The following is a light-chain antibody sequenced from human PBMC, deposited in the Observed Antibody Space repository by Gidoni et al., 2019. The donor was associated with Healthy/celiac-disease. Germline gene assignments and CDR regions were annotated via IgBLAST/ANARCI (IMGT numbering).Light chain of an antibody. J-gene: IGKJ2*01. CDR2: AAS. CDR3: QQYYSYPHT. V-gene: IGKV1-8*01. CDR1: QGISSY. Sequence: AIRMTKSPSSFSASTGDRVTITCRASQGISSYLAWYQQKPGKAPKLLIYAASTLQSGVPSRLSGSGSGTDFTLTISCLQYEDCATYYCQQYYSYPHTFGQXTKLEIK.